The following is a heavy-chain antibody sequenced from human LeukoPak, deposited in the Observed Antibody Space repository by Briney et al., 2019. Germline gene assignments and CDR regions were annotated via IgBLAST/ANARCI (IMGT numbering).Heavy chain of an antibody. CDR3: AKDRVLAYQDTADSFDM. J-gene: IGHJ3*02. V-gene: IGHV3-43*02. CDR1: GFTFDDYA. D-gene: IGHD2-21*01. CDR2: ISGDGRDA. Sequence: GGSLRLSCAASGFTFDDYAMHWVRQAPGKGLEWVSLISGDGRDASYGDSVKGRFTISRDNINNSLYLQMNNLRTEDTALYYCAKDRVLAYQDTADSFDMCGQGTVVTVSS.